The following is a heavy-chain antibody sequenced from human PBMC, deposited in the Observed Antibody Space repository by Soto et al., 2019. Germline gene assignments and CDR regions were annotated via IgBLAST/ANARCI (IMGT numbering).Heavy chain of an antibody. D-gene: IGHD2-15*01. V-gene: IGHV1-2*04. CDR3: ARDRGYCSGGSCYGWFDP. J-gene: IGHJ5*02. CDR1: GYTFTGYY. CDR2: INPNSGGT. Sequence: QVQLVQSGAEVKKPGASVKVSCKASGYTFTGYYMHWVRQAPGQGLEWMGWINPNSGGTNYAQKFQGWVTMTRDTSISTAYMELSRLRSDDTAVYYFARDRGYCSGGSCYGWFDPWGQGTLVTVSS.